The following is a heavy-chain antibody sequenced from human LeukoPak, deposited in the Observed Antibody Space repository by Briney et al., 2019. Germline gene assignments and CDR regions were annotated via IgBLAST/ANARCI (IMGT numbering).Heavy chain of an antibody. Sequence: GGSLRLSCAASGLNFSSRWMNWVRQAPGQGLEWVASIKEDGSEKHYVDSVKGRFTISRDNGKNSLYLQMNSLRAEDTAVYYCARDHGGKFDYWGQGTLVTVSS. CDR1: GLNFSSRW. D-gene: IGHD4-23*01. CDR2: IKEDGSEK. J-gene: IGHJ4*02. V-gene: IGHV3-7*03. CDR3: ARDHGGKFDY.